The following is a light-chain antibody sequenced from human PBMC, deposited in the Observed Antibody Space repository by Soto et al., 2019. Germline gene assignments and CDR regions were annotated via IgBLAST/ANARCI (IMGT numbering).Light chain of an antibody. V-gene: IGLV2-14*01. J-gene: IGLJ3*02. Sequence: QSALTQPASVSGSPGQSITTSCTGSSSDIGGYNYVSWYQQYPGKAPKLMIYEVSNRTSGISNRFSASKSGNTASLTISGLQAEDETDYYCSSYTNSDTWVFGGGTKLTVL. CDR3: SSYTNSDTWV. CDR2: EVS. CDR1: SSDIGGYNY.